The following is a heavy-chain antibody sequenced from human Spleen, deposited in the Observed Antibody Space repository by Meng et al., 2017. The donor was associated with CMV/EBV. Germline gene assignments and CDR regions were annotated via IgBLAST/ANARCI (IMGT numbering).Heavy chain of an antibody. Sequence: ASVKVSCKASGYMFTSHGISWMRQAPGQGLEWMGWISAYTGNTDYAQKFQGRVTMTTDTSTSTAYMELRSLRSDDTAVYYCARVQDYDFWSGYPDPWGQGTLVTVSS. CDR1: GYMFTSHG. CDR2: ISAYTGNT. D-gene: IGHD3-3*01. CDR3: ARVQDYDFWSGYPDP. V-gene: IGHV1-18*01. J-gene: IGHJ5*02.